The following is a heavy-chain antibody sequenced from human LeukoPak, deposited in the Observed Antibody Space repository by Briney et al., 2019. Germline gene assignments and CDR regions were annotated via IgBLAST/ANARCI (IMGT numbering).Heavy chain of an antibody. Sequence: WVRQAPGKGLEWVSGINWNGGSTGYADSVKGRFTISRDNAKNSLYLQMNSLRAEDTALYHCAGVKAYPGTHDAFDIWGQGTMVTVSS. V-gene: IGHV3-20*01. CDR2: INWNGGST. J-gene: IGHJ3*02. CDR3: AGVKAYPGTHDAFDI.